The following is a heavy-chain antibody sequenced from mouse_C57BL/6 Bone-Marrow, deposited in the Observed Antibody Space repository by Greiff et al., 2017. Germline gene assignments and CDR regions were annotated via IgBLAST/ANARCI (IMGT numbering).Heavy chain of an antibody. V-gene: IGHV1-55*01. J-gene: IGHJ2*01. CDR2: IYPGSGST. Sequence: QVQLQQPGAELVKPGASVKMSCKASGYTFTSYWITWVKQRPGQGLEWIGDIYPGSGSTNYNEKFKSKATLTVATSSSTAYMQLSSLTSEYSAVYYCARGHYYGSSLSYYFDYWGQGTTLTVSS. CDR1: GYTFTSYW. D-gene: IGHD1-1*01. CDR3: ARGHYYGSSLSYYFDY.